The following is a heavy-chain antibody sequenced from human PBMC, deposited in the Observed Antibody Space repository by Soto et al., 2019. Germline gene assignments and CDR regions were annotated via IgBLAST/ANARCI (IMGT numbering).Heavy chain of an antibody. D-gene: IGHD3-16*02. CDR3: ARGTSLHLPFDY. CDR1: SDSISSYY. J-gene: IGHJ4*02. V-gene: IGHV4-59*01. CDR2: ISYSGST. Sequence: QVQLQESGPGLVKPSETLSLTCTVSSDSISSYYWSWIRQPPGKRLEWIGYISYSGSTDYNPSLKRRVTVAGDTSKNQFSLKVSSVTAADTAVYYCARGTSLHLPFDYWGQGTLVTVSS.